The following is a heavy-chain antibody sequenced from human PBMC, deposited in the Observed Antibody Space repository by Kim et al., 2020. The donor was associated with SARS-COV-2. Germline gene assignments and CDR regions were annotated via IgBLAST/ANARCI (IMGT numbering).Heavy chain of an antibody. J-gene: IGHJ4*02. V-gene: IGHV1-24*01. CDR1: GESLTELF. D-gene: IGHD3-22*01. Sequence: ASVKVSCAVSGESLTELFIHWVRQAPGKGLEWMGGFDPDSGDKVYAQKFHGRVSVTEDTSSDIIYMELSSLRSEDTAVYYCASEDYFDGTGYFFYWGQGTLITVSS. CDR3: ASEDYFDGTGYFFY. CDR2: FDPDSGDK.